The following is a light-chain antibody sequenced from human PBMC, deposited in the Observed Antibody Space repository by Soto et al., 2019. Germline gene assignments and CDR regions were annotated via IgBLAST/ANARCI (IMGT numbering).Light chain of an antibody. CDR2: GNS. CDR3: QSYDSSLSGYV. Sequence: QPVLKQPPSVTGAPGQRVTISCTGSSSNIGAGYDVHWYQQLPGTAPKLLIYGNSNRPSGVPDRFSGSKSGTSASLAITGLQAEDEADYYCQSYDSSLSGYVFGTGTKVTVL. CDR1: SSNIGAGYD. V-gene: IGLV1-40*01. J-gene: IGLJ1*01.